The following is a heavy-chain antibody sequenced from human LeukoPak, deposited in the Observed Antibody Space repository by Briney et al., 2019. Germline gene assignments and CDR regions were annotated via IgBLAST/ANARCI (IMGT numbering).Heavy chain of an antibody. Sequence: GGSLRLSCAASGFTFSSCGMHWVRQAPGKGLEWVAVISYDGSNKYYADSVKGRFTISRDNSKNTLYLQMNSLRAEDTAVYYCANQQWLYFRRAFDIWGQGTMVTVSS. V-gene: IGHV3-30*18. D-gene: IGHD6-19*01. J-gene: IGHJ3*02. CDR2: ISYDGSNK. CDR3: ANQQWLYFRRAFDI. CDR1: GFTFSSCG.